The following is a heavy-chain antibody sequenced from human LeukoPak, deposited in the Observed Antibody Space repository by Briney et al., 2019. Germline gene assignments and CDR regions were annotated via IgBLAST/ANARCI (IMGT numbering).Heavy chain of an antibody. Sequence: SETLSLTCAVYGGSFSGYYWSWIRQPPGKGLEWIGEINHSGSTNYNPSLKSRVTISVDTSKNQFSLKLSSVTAADTAVYYCARAGRITMVRGPSRYNWFDPWGQGILVTVSS. CDR2: INHSGST. V-gene: IGHV4-34*01. D-gene: IGHD3-10*01. CDR1: GGSFSGYY. CDR3: ARAGRITMVRGPSRYNWFDP. J-gene: IGHJ5*02.